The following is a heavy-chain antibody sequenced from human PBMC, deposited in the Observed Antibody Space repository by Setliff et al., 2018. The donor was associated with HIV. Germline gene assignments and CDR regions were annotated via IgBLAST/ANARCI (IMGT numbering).Heavy chain of an antibody. CDR1: GFTFDDYG. D-gene: IGHD6-6*01. J-gene: IGHJ4*02. V-gene: IGHV3-7*03. CDR2: IKQDGSEK. CDR3: ARGHYSSSSG. Sequence: QSGGSLRLSCGASGFTFDDYGMSWVRQAPGKGLEWVANIKQDGSEKYYVDSVKGRFTISRDNAKNSLYLQMNSLRAEDTAVYYCARGHYSSSSGWGQGALVTVSS.